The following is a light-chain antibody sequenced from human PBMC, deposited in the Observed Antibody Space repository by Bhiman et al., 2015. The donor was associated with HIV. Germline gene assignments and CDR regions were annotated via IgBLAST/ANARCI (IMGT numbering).Light chain of an antibody. V-gene: IGLV6-57*01. J-gene: IGLJ2*01. CDR2: EDN. Sequence: NFMLTQPHSVSESPGKTVTIPCTRSSGSIASNYVQWYQQRPGSSPTTVIYEDNQRPSGVPDRFSGSIDSSSNSASLTISGLKTEDEADYYCQSSDVSVHVVFGGGTKLTVL. CDR3: QSSDVSVHVV. CDR1: SGSIASNY.